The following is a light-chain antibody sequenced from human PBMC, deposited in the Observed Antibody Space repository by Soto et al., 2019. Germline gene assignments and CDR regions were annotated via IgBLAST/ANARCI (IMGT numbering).Light chain of an antibody. CDR2: DAS. CDR3: QQRSNWPPGFT. Sequence: EIELTQSPVTLSLSPGERATLSCRASQSVSSYLAWYQQKPGQPPRLLIYDASKRATGIPARFSGSGSGTDFTLTISRLEPDDFAVYYCQQRSNWPPGFTFGPGTKVDFK. CDR1: QSVSSY. J-gene: IGKJ3*01. V-gene: IGKV3-11*01.